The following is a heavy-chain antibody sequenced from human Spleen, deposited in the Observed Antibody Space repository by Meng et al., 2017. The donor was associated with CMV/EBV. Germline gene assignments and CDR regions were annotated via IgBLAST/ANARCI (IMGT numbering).Heavy chain of an antibody. CDR3: ARDPGGYDWVSPLDY. J-gene: IGHJ4*02. D-gene: IGHD3-16*01. CDR1: GFTFSTYS. Sequence: GESLKISCVVSGFTFSTYSMHWVRQAPGKGLEWVAVISSDGSDKYYADSVKGRFPISRDNSKNTLYLQMNSLRAEDTAVYYCARDPGGYDWVSPLDYWGQGTLVTVSS. CDR2: ISSDGSDK. V-gene: IGHV3-30*14.